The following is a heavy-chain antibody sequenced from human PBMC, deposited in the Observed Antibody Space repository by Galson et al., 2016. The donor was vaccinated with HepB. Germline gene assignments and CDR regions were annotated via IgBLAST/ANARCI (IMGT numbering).Heavy chain of an antibody. Sequence: SLRLSCAASGFSFSTYWMSWVRQAPGKGLEWVANIRKDGDVKDYGASVRGRFTISRDNAMNSLYLQMDDLSPEDTAVYYCVRDSSWNYNYWGQGALVTVSS. D-gene: IGHD1-7*01. V-gene: IGHV3-7*01. CDR3: VRDSSWNYNY. CDR2: IRKDGDVK. J-gene: IGHJ4*02. CDR1: GFSFSTYW.